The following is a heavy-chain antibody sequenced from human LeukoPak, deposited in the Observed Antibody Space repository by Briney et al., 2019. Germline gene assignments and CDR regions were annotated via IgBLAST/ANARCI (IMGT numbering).Heavy chain of an antibody. Sequence: SETLSLTCTVSGGSISSYYWGWIRQPAGKGLEWIGRIYTSGSTNYNPSLKSRVTMSVDTSKNQFSLKLRSVTAADTAVYYCARDEAWGLATALPNDYWGQGTLVTVSS. D-gene: IGHD7-27*01. CDR3: ARDEAWGLATALPNDY. J-gene: IGHJ4*02. CDR2: IYTSGST. CDR1: GGSISSYY. V-gene: IGHV4-4*07.